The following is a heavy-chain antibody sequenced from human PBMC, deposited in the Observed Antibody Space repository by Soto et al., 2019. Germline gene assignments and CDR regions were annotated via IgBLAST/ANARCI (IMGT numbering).Heavy chain of an antibody. CDR1: GFTFSNFG. CDR3: AGGSGSYYV. J-gene: IGHJ4*02. D-gene: IGHD1-26*01. CDR2: ISNDGNSE. V-gene: IGHV3-30*03. Sequence: QVQVVESGGGVVHPETSLRLSCAASGFTFSNFGMHWVRQAPGKGLEWVAVISNDGNSENYAQSVKGRFTISRDNSKNTLYLQMNSLRAEDTAVYYCAGGSGSYYVWGQGTLVTVSS.